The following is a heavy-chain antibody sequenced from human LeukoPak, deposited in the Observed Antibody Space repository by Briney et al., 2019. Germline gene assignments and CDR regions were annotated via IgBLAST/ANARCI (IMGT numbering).Heavy chain of an antibody. J-gene: IGHJ3*01. CDR2: ILHSGST. CDR3: ARVPEYCGGDCDPFDV. CDR1: GGSLSGYY. D-gene: IGHD2-21*02. Sequence: SETLSLTCAVYGGSLSGYYKSWIRQPPGKGLEWIGEILHSGSTKYNPSLKSRVTISLDTSKNQFSLRLTSVTAADTAVYYCARVPEYCGGDCDPFDVWGPGTLITVSS. V-gene: IGHV4-34*12.